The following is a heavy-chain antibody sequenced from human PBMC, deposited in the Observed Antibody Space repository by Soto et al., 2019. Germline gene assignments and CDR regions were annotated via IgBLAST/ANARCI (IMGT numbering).Heavy chain of an antibody. D-gene: IGHD6-25*01. CDR2: VDPRDGST. CDR3: ARVRSSGREFDY. V-gene: IGHV1-46*01. Sequence: QVQLVQSGAEMKRPGASVILSCKASGYIFTTYSIHWVRQTAGQGLEWMAKVDPRDGSTGYAQKFRDRVSMAWDTSTGTVSMEVSSLTSDDTATYYCARVRSSGREFDYWGQGTQVTVSS. J-gene: IGHJ4*02. CDR1: GYIFTTYS.